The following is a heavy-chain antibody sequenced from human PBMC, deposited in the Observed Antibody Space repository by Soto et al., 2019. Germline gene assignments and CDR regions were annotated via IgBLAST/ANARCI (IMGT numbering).Heavy chain of an antibody. CDR2: IYYSGST. CDR1: GGSISSGGYY. CDR3: ARGRYESQSARFYYYYYGMDV. J-gene: IGHJ6*04. V-gene: IGHV4-31*03. Sequence: PSETLSLTCPVSGGSISSGGYYWSWIRQHPGKGLEWIVYIYYSGSTYYNPSLKSRVTISVDTSKNQFSLKLSSVTAADTAVYYCARGRYESQSARFYYYYYGMDVGGKGTRVTVSS. D-gene: IGHD3-3*01.